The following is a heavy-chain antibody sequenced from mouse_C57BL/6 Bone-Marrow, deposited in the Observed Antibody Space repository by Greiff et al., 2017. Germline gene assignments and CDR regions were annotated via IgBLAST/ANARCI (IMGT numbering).Heavy chain of an antibody. Sequence: QVQLKQPGAELVKPGASVKLSCKASGYTFTSYWMQWVKQRPGQGLEWIGEIDPSDSYTNYNQKFKGKATLTVDTSSSTAYMQLSRLTSEDSAVYYCARRGSGYYAMDYWGQGTSVTVSS. CDR3: ARRGSGYYAMDY. CDR1: GYTFTSYW. D-gene: IGHD3-2*02. J-gene: IGHJ4*01. V-gene: IGHV1-50*01. CDR2: IDPSDSYT.